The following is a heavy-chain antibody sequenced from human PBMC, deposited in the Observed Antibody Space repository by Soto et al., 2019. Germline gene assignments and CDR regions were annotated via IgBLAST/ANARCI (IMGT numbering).Heavy chain of an antibody. D-gene: IGHD3-10*01. CDR3: AREPILLWSYGMDV. CDR1: GGSISSYY. V-gene: IGHV4-59*01. Sequence: SETLSLTCTVSGGSISSYYWSWIRQPPGKGLEWIGYIYYSGSTNYNPSLKSRVTISVDTSKNQFSLKLSSVTAADTAVYYCAREPILLWSYGMDVWGQGTTVTVSS. J-gene: IGHJ6*02. CDR2: IYYSGST.